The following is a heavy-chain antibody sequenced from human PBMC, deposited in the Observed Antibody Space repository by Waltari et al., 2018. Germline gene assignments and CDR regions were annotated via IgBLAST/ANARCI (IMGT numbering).Heavy chain of an antibody. J-gene: IGHJ4*02. Sequence: QLLLGESGGVVVQPGRSMRLSCPASGFSFGNQCMQWIRQAPGKGLEWVAVISYDGGTKYYRDSVEGRFTVSRDNSKNTMYLEMNSLRVEDTAIYYCAKEFGGAGSSYMSYFDSWGQGTLVTVSS. CDR1: GFSFGNQC. D-gene: IGHD3-16*01. CDR2: ISYDGGTK. CDR3: AKEFGGAGSSYMSYFDS. V-gene: IGHV3-30*18.